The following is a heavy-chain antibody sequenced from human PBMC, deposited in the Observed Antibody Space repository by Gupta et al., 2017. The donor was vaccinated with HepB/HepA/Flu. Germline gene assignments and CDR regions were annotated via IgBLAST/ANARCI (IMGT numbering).Heavy chain of an antibody. CDR1: GGTFSSYA. V-gene: IGHV1-69*04. D-gene: IGHD6-19*01. J-gene: IGHJ6*02. CDR3: ARVGYSSGRPYYYYGMDV. Sequence: QVQLVQSGAEVKKPGSSVKVSCKASGGTFSSYALSWVRQAPGQGLEWMGRIIPILGIANYAQKFQGRVTITADKSTSTAYMELSSLRSEDTAVYYCARVGYSSGRPYYYYGMDVWGQGTTVTVSS. CDR2: IIPILGIA.